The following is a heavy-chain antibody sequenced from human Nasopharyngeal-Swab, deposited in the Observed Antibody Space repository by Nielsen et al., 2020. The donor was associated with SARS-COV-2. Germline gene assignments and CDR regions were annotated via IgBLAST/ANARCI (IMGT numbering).Heavy chain of an antibody. CDR1: GGTFSSYA. J-gene: IGHJ4*02. CDR2: IIPIFGTA. Sequence: SVNVSCKASGGTFSSYAISWVRQAPGQGLEWMGGIIPIFGTANYAQKFQGRVTITADKSTSTAYMELSSLRSEDTAVYYCARASQEMATTHYFDYWGQGTLVTVSS. CDR3: ARASQEMATTHYFDY. V-gene: IGHV1-69*06. D-gene: IGHD5-24*01.